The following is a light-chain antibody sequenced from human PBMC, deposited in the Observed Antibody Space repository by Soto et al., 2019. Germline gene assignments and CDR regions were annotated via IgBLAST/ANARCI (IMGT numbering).Light chain of an antibody. CDR3: QQSYSTLT. CDR2: AAS. J-gene: IGKJ3*01. Sequence: DIQMTQSPSSLSASVGDRVTITCRASQTISSYLNWYQQKPGKAPKLLIYAASNLQSGVPSRFSGSGSGTDFPLTISSLQYEDFATYYCQQSYSTLTFGPGTKVDIK. CDR1: QTISSY. V-gene: IGKV1-39*01.